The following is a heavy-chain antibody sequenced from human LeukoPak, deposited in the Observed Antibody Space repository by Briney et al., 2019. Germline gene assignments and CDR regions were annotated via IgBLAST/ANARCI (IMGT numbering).Heavy chain of an antibody. J-gene: IGHJ4*02. CDR3: ARGPYSSNWYVDY. Sequence: PGGSLRLSCAASGFTFSTYSMNWVRQAPGKGLEWVSYISSSSSTIYYADSVKGRFTISRDNAKNSLYLQMNSLRDEDTAVYYCARGPYSSNWYVDYWGQGTLVTVAS. V-gene: IGHV3-48*02. D-gene: IGHD6-13*01. CDR2: ISSSSSTI. CDR1: GFTFSTYS.